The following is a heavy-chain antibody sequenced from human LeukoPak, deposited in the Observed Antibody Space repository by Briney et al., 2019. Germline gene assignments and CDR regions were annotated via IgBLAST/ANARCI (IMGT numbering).Heavy chain of an antibody. CDR1: GGSFSGYY. D-gene: IGHD3-22*01. CDR3: ARVRYSSGYYYVRTSDAFDI. V-gene: IGHV4-34*01. J-gene: IGHJ3*02. CDR2: INHSGST. Sequence: PSETLSLTCAVYGGSFSGYYWSWIRQPPGKGLEWIGEINHSGSTNYNPSLKSRVTMSVDTSKNQFSLKLSSVTAADTAVYYCARVRYSSGYYYVRTSDAFDIWGQGTMVTVSS.